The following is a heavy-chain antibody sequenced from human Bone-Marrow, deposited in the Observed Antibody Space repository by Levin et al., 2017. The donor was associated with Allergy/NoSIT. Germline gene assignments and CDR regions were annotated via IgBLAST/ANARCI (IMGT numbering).Heavy chain of an antibody. J-gene: IGHJ2*01. CDR1: GGSISSGYW. CDR2: IYHSGST. Sequence: PSETLSLTCAVSGGSISSGYWWNWVRQPPGKGLEWIGEIYHSGSTNYNPSLKSRVTISVDKSKNQFSLKLRSVTAADTAVYYCANYRDYVGYFALWGRGTLVFVSS. D-gene: IGHD4-17*01. CDR3: ANYRDYVGYFAL. V-gene: IGHV4-4*02.